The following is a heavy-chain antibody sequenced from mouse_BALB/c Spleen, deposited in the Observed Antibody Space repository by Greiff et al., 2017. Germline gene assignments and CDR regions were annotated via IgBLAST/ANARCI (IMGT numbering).Heavy chain of an antibody. CDR2: ISSGGST. CDR3: ARGYDGYYEGPLAMDY. Sequence: EVQRVESGGGLVKPGGSLKLSCAASGFTFSSYAMSWVRQTPEKRLEWVASISSGGSTYYPDSVKGRFTISRDNARNILYLQMSSLRSEDTAMYYCARGYDGYYEGPLAMDYWGQGTSVTVSS. CDR1: GFTFSSYA. J-gene: IGHJ4*01. V-gene: IGHV5-6-5*01. D-gene: IGHD2-3*01.